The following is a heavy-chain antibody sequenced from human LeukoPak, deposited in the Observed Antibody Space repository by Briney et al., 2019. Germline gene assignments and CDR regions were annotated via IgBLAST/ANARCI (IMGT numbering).Heavy chain of an antibody. J-gene: IGHJ4*02. CDR3: ARDQWELLQDPDY. CDR1: GYTFTGYY. D-gene: IGHD1-26*01. V-gene: IGHV1-2*02. Sequence: ASVKVSCKASGYTFTGYYMHWVRQAPGQGLERMGWINPNSGGTNYAQKFQGRVTMTRDTSISTAYMELSRLRSDDTAVYYCARDQWELLQDPDYWGQGTLVTVSS. CDR2: INPNSGGT.